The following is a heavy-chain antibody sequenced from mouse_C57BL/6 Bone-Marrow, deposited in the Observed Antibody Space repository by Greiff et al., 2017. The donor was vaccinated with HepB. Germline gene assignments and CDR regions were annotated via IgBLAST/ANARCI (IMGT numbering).Heavy chain of an antibody. D-gene: IGHD3-2*02. Sequence: EVKVEESGPGLVKPSQSLSLTCSVTGYSITSGYYWNWIRQFPGNKLEWMGYISYDGSNNYNPSLKNRISITRDTSKNQFFLKLNSVTTEDTATYYCARETAQAKFAYWGQGTLVTVSA. CDR1: GYSITSGYY. V-gene: IGHV3-6*01. CDR2: ISYDGSN. CDR3: ARETAQAKFAY. J-gene: IGHJ3*01.